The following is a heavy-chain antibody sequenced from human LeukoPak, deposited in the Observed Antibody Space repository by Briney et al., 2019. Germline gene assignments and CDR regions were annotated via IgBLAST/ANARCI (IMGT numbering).Heavy chain of an antibody. V-gene: IGHV4-59*01. J-gene: IGHJ6*03. D-gene: IGHD3-22*01. CDR1: GGSISGYL. CDR2: VYDNGDT. Sequence: PSETLSLTRTVSGGSISGYLWTWIRQPPGKGLEWIGYVYDNGDTRYHPSFSGRVSISVDVSKNQFSLKLTSVLAADTADYFCARQSDYDVDTSRYMDVWGKGTTVTVSS. CDR3: ARQSDYDVDTSRYMDV.